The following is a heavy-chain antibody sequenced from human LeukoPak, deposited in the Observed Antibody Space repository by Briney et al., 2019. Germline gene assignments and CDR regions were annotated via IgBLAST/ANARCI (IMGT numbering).Heavy chain of an antibody. V-gene: IGHV4-31*03. CDR1: GGSISSGGYY. CDR3: AREPYCGGDCYSGVFD. CDR2: IYYSGST. D-gene: IGHD2-21*02. Sequence: SQTLSLTCTVSGGSISSGGYYWSWIRQHPGRGLEWIGYIYYSGSTYYNPSLKSRFTISVDTSKNQFSLKLSSVTAADTAVYYCAREPYCGGDCYSGVFDWGQGTLVTVSS. J-gene: IGHJ4*02.